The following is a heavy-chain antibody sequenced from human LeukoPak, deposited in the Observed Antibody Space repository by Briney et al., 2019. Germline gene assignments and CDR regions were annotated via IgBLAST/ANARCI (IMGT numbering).Heavy chain of an antibody. Sequence: SETLSLTCAVYGGSFSGYYWSWIRQPTGKGLEWIGEINHSGSTNYNPSLKSRVTISVDTSKNQFSLKLSSVTAANTAVYYCARGRDIVVVPAAPVREFDYWGQGTLVTVSS. CDR2: INHSGST. V-gene: IGHV4-34*01. D-gene: IGHD2-2*01. J-gene: IGHJ4*02. CDR3: ARGRDIVVVPAAPVREFDY. CDR1: GGSFSGYY.